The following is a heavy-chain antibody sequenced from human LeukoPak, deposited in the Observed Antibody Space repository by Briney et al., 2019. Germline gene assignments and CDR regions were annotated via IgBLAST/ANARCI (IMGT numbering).Heavy chain of an antibody. CDR3: ARDERYDSSGYPFDY. V-gene: IGHV1-2*02. Sequence: ASVTVSCKPSGYTFTGYYIHWVRQAPGQGLEWMGWINPSSGGTNYPQKFQGRVTMTRDTSISTAYMELSRLRSDDTAAYYCARDERYDSSGYPFDYWGQGTLVTVSS. CDR2: INPSSGGT. J-gene: IGHJ4*02. CDR1: GYTFTGYY. D-gene: IGHD3-22*01.